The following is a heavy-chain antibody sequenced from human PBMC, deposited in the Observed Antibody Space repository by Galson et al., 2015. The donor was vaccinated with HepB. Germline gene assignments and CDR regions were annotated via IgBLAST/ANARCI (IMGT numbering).Heavy chain of an antibody. CDR2: ISGSGLST. J-gene: IGHJ3*02. CDR3: ARDGARKREIDCSSTSCRGVDAFDI. Sequence: SLRLSCAASGFTFSNYAMSWVRQAPGKGLEWVSAISGSGLSTYYADSVKGRFTISRDNSKNTLYLQMNSLRAEDTAVYYCARDGARKREIDCSSTSCRGVDAFDIWGQGTMVTVSS. CDR1: GFTFSNYA. V-gene: IGHV3-23*01. D-gene: IGHD2-2*01.